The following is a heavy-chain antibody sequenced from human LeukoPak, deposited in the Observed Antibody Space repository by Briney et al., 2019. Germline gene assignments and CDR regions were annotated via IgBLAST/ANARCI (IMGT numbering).Heavy chain of an antibody. CDR2: ISSNGGST. CDR3: VKDSDYGDYEMDY. CDR1: GFTFSSYP. V-gene: IGHV3-64D*06. D-gene: IGHD4-17*01. J-gene: IGHJ4*02. Sequence: GGSLRLSCSATGFTFSSYPMHWIRQAPGKGLEYVSAISSNGGSTYYADSVKGRFTISRDNSKNTLYLQMSSLRAEDTAVYYCVKDSDYGDYEMDYWGQGTLFTVSS.